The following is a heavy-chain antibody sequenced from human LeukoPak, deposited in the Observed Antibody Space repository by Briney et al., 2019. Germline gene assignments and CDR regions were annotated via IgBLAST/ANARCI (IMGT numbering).Heavy chain of an antibody. J-gene: IGHJ1*01. CDR2: ISAYNGNT. CDR1: GYTFTSYG. V-gene: IGHV1-18*01. D-gene: IGHD3-22*01. CDR3: ARERVGYDSSGGDFQH. Sequence: ASVTVSCKASGYTFTSYGISWVRQAPGQGLEWMGWISAYNGNTNYAQKLQGRVTMTTDTSTSTAYMELRSLRSDDTAVYYCARERVGYDSSGGDFQHWGQGTLVTVSS.